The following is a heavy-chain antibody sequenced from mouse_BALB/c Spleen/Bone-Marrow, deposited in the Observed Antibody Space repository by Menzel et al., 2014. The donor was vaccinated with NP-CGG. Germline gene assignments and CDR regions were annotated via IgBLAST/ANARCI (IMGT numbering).Heavy chain of an antibody. J-gene: IGHJ3*01. Sequence: EVQLVESGGGLVQPGGSMKLPCVASGFSFSDAWMDWVRQSPEKGLEWVAEIRSKANHLATYYAESVKGRFTISRDESINEGYQQMSRLRAEDAGIYCCMDGNLFSFWGQGTLVTVSA. V-gene: IGHV6-6*01. CDR2: IRSKANHLAT. CDR1: GFSFSDAW. D-gene: IGHD2-1*01. CDR3: MDGNLFSF.